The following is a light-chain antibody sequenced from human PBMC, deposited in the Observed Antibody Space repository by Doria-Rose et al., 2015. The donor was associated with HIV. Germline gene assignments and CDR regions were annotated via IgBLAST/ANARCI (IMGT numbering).Light chain of an antibody. CDR3: HQYGSSPPKT. CDR2: GAS. V-gene: IGKV3-20*01. CDR1: SSY. J-gene: IGKJ1*01. Sequence: SSYLAWYRQKPGQAPKPLIYGASSRATGIPDRFSGSGSGTDFTLNIGRLEPEDFAVYYRHQYGSSPPKTFGQGTKVEIK.